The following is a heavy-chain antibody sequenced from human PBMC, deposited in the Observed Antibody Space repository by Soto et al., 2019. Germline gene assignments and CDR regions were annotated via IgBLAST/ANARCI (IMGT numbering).Heavy chain of an antibody. J-gene: IGHJ4*02. D-gene: IGHD1-26*01. V-gene: IGHV4-38-2*02. CDR2: IYHSGST. Sequence: CSVSGYSISSGYYWGWIRQPPGKGLEWIGSIYHSGSTYYNPSLKSRVTISVDTSKNQFSLKLSSVTAADTAVYYCARVGGSYLGFDYWGQGTLVTVSS. CDR3: ARVGGSYLGFDY. CDR1: GYSISSGYY.